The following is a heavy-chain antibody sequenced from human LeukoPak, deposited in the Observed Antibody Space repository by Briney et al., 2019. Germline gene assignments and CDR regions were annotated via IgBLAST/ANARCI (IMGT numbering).Heavy chain of an antibody. Sequence: SETLSLTCTVSGGSISNFYWSWIRQPPGKGLEWIGYLYDSESTNYNPSFKSRVTMSVDTSKNQFSLRLSSVTAADTAVYYCARPVAAYWYFDVWGRGSLVTVSS. CDR2: LYDSEST. V-gene: IGHV4-59*08. D-gene: IGHD2-15*01. J-gene: IGHJ2*01. CDR3: ARPVAAYWYFDV. CDR1: GGSISNFY.